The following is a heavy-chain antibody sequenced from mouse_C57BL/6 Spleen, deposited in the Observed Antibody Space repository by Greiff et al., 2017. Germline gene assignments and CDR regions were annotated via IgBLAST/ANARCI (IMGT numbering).Heavy chain of an antibody. V-gene: IGHV2-9-1*01. CDR1: GFSLTSYA. CDR3: ARNVYYYGSSYDYYAMDY. Sequence: QVQLQQSGPGLVAPSQSLSITCTVSGFSLTSYAISWVRQPPGKGLEWLGVIWTGGGTNYNSALKSRLSISKDNSKSQVFLKMNSLQTDDTARYYCARNVYYYGSSYDYYAMDYWGQGTSVTVSS. D-gene: IGHD1-1*01. CDR2: IWTGGGT. J-gene: IGHJ4*01.